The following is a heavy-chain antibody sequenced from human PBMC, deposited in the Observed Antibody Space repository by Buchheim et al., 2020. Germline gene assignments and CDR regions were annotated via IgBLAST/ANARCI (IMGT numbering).Heavy chain of an antibody. V-gene: IGHV3-30*04. Sequence: QVQLVESGGGVVQPGRSLRLSCAASGFTFSSYAMHWVRQAPGKGLEWVAVISYDGSNKYYADSVKGRFTISRDNSKNTLYLQMNSLRAEDTAVYYCARDTSVYCSGGSCYSDPTVTSRGYFDYWGQGTL. J-gene: IGHJ4*02. CDR2: ISYDGSNK. D-gene: IGHD2-15*01. CDR3: ARDTSVYCSGGSCYSDPTVTSRGYFDY. CDR1: GFTFSSYA.